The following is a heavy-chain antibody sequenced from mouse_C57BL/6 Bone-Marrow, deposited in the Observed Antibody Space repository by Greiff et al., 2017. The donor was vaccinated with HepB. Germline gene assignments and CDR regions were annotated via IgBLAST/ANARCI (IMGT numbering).Heavy chain of an antibody. CDR3: ASSWNWYFDV. J-gene: IGHJ1*03. D-gene: IGHD3-1*01. CDR2: IYPGGGYT. Sequence: VQLQQSGAELVRPGPSVKMSCKASGYTFTNYWIGWAKQRPGHGLEWIGDIYPGGGYTNYNEKFKGKATLTADKSSSKAYMQFSSLTSEDSAIYYCASSWNWYFDVWGTGTTVTVSS. CDR1: GYTFTNYW. V-gene: IGHV1-63*01.